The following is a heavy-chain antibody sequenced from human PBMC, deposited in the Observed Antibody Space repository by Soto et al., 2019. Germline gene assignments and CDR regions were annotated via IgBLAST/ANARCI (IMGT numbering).Heavy chain of an antibody. J-gene: IGHJ4*02. CDR3: ARQAGLLLGAYYFDY. V-gene: IGHV1-18*01. D-gene: IGHD3-22*01. CDR1: GYTFTSYG. Sequence: QVQLVQSGAEVKKPGASVKVSCKASGYTFTSYGISWVRQAPGQGLEWMGWISAYNGNTNYAQKLQGRGTMTTDTSKSTAYLELRSLRSDDTAVYYCARQAGLLLGAYYFDYWGQGTLVTVSS. CDR2: ISAYNGNT.